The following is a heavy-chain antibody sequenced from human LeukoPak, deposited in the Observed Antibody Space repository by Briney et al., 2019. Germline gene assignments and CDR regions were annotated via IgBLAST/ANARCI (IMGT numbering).Heavy chain of an antibody. Sequence: ASVKVSCKASGYSFIGYHMHWVRQAPGQGLEWMGWTNPNTGGTKYAQKFQGRVTMTRDTSISTAYMELSSLRSDDTAVYFCASVEMATIGFEHWGQGALVTVSS. CDR1: GYSFIGYH. J-gene: IGHJ4*02. CDR2: TNPNTGGT. D-gene: IGHD5-12*01. CDR3: ASVEMATIGFEH. V-gene: IGHV1-2*02.